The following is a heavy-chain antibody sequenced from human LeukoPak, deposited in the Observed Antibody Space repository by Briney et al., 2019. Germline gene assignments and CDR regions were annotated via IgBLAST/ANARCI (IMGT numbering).Heavy chain of an antibody. CDR1: GFTFSTYA. Sequence: GSLRLSCAASGFTFSTYAIHWVRQAPGKGLEWVAVIWHDGSEQYYADSVKGRFIISRDNSKSTSDLQMNSLRAEDTAVYYCARTFDIWGQGTMVTVSS. CDR3: ARTFDI. J-gene: IGHJ3*02. V-gene: IGHV3-33*01. CDR2: IWHDGSEQ.